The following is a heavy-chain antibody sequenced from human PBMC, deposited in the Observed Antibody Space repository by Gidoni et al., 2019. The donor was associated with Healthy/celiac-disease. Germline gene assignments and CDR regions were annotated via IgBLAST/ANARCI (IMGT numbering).Heavy chain of an antibody. J-gene: IGHJ3*02. CDR2: ISSSSSYT. Sequence: QVHLVESGGGLVKPGGSLRLSCAASGFTFSDYYMSWIRQAPGKGLAWVSYISSSSSYTNYADSVKGRFTISRDNAKNSLYLQMNSLRAEDTAVYYCARMVVGATWDAFDIWGQGTMVTVSS. D-gene: IGHD1-26*01. V-gene: IGHV3-11*05. CDR1: GFTFSDYY. CDR3: ARMVVGATWDAFDI.